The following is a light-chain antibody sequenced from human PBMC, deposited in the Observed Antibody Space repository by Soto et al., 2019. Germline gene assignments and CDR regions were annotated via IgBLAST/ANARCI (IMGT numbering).Light chain of an antibody. Sequence: SAAALSLSPGERATVSCRGSQSVSSYLDWYQQKPGQAPRLLIYDTSTRATGVPARFSGSRSGTEFTLTINSLQSEDFAVYYCQRYNNWPLTFGEGTKLDIK. CDR1: QSVSSY. V-gene: IGKV3-15*01. J-gene: IGKJ4*01. CDR3: QRYNNWPLT. CDR2: DTS.